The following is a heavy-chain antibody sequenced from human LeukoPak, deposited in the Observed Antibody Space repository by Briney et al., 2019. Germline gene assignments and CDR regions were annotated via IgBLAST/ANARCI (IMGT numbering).Heavy chain of an antibody. CDR3: ARKDGDW. Sequence: SETLSLTCTVSGGSISSYYWSWIRQPPGKGLEWIGYIYYSGSTNYNPSLKSRVTISVDMSQNQFSLKLSSVTAADTAVYYCARKDGDWWGQGTLVTVSS. CDR1: GGSISSYY. V-gene: IGHV4-59*12. D-gene: IGHD3-9*01. CDR2: IYYSGST. J-gene: IGHJ4*02.